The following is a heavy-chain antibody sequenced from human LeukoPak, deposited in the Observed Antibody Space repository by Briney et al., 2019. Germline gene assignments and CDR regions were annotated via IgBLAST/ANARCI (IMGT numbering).Heavy chain of an antibody. V-gene: IGHV3-30-3*01. J-gene: IGHJ4*02. Sequence: PGRSLRLSCAASGFTFSSYAMHWVRQAPGKGLEWVAVISYDGSNKYYADSVKGRFTISRDNSKNTLYLQMNSLRAEDTAVYYCARDPFHSSGSLDYWGQGTLVTVSS. CDR2: ISYDGSNK. CDR3: ARDPFHSSGSLDY. D-gene: IGHD6-19*01. CDR1: GFTFSSYA.